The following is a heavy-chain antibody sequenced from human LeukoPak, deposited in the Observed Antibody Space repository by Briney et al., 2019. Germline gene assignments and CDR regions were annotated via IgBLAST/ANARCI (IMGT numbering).Heavy chain of an antibody. Sequence: GRSLRLSCAASGFTSDDYAMHWVRQAPGKGLEWVSGISWNSGSIGYADSVKGRFTISRDNAKNSLYLQMNSLRAEDTALYYCARGGPAAVSWFDPWGQGTLVTVSS. J-gene: IGHJ5*02. D-gene: IGHD2-2*01. CDR3: ARGGPAAVSWFDP. CDR2: ISWNSGSI. V-gene: IGHV3-9*02. CDR1: GFTSDDYA.